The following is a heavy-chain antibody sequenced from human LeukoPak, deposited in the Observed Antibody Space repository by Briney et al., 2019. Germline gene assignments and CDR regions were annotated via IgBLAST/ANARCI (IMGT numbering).Heavy chain of an antibody. J-gene: IGHJ4*02. CDR3: AKSGGVVVGVYFDY. D-gene: IGHD2-15*01. CDR2: ISWNSGSI. CDR1: GFNLDDYD. V-gene: IGHV3-9*01. Sequence: GGSLRLYCAASGFNLDDYDMDWAPQAPGKGLEGVSGISWNSGSIGYADSVKGRFTISRDNAKNSLFLEMNNLRVEDTALYYCAKSGGVVVGVYFDYWGQGTLVTVSS.